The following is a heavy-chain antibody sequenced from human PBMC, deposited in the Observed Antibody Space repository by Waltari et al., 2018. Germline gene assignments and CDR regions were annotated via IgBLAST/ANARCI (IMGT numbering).Heavy chain of an antibody. J-gene: IGHJ4*02. V-gene: IGHV3-48*03. CDR1: GFTLSSYE. D-gene: IGHD2-2*01. CDR3: ARRYCSSTSCLFDY. Sequence: EVQLVESGGGLVQPGGSLRLSCAASGFTLSSYEMNWVRRAPWKGLEWVSHISSSGTTIYYADSVKGRFTISRDNAKNSLYLQMNSLRAEDTAVYYCARRYCSSTSCLFDYWGQGTLVTVSS. CDR2: ISSSGTTI.